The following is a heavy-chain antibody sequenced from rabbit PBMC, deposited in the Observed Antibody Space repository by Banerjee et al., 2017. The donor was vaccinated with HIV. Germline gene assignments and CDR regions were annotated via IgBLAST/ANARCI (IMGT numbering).Heavy chain of an antibody. Sequence: QSLEESGGDLVQPEGSLALTCKASGFTVSSSYYMCWVRQAPGKGLEWIACIYAGSSGATYSASWAKGRFTISKTSSTTVTLQMTSLTAADTATYFCARDLHYGSGWGDYFNLRGQGTLVTVS. CDR1: GFTVSSSYY. J-gene: IGHJ4*01. D-gene: IGHD4-1*01. CDR2: IYAGSSGAT. CDR3: ARDLHYGSGWGDYFNL. V-gene: IGHV1S40*01.